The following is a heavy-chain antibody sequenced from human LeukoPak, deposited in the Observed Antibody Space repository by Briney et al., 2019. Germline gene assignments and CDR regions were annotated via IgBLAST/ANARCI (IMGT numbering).Heavy chain of an antibody. CDR2: ISSGSNTI. Sequence: PGGSLRLSCTDSGFRLSDYAMNWVRQAPGKGLEWVSYISSGSNTIDYADSVKGRFTISRDNAKSSLYLQMNSLRAEDTAVYYCARDLSAPPHLVTYYYYMDVWGKGATVTVSS. J-gene: IGHJ6*03. V-gene: IGHV3-48*01. D-gene: IGHD6-13*01. CDR3: ARDLSAPPHLVTYYYYMDV. CDR1: GFRLSDYA.